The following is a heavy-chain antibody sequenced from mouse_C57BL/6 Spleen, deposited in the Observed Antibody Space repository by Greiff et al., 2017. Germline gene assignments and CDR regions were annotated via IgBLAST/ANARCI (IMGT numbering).Heavy chain of an antibody. CDR2: IYPGDGDT. D-gene: IGHD1-1*01. CDR1: GYAFSSSW. V-gene: IGHV1-82*01. Sequence: VQLQESGPELVKPGASVKISCKASGYAFSSSWMNWVKQRPGKGLEWIGRIYPGDGDTNYNGKFKGKATLTADKSSSTAYMQLSSLTSEDSAVYFCARCDLYYGSRGYFDVWGTGTTVTVSS. J-gene: IGHJ1*03. CDR3: ARCDLYYGSRGYFDV.